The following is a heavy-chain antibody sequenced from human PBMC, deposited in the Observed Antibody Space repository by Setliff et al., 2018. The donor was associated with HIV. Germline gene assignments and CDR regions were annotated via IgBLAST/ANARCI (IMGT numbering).Heavy chain of an antibody. J-gene: IGHJ3*02. CDR3: ARVSSDAFDI. D-gene: IGHD6-6*01. CDR2: LYYTDNT. CDR1: GVSVRSGSYY. V-gene: IGHV4-61*01. Sequence: PSETLSLTCTVSGVSVRSGSYYWSWIRQPPGKGLEWIGYLYYTDNTNYNPSLKSRVTIPVDTSKNQFSLKLSSVTVADTAVYYCARVSSDAFDIWGQGTVVTVSS.